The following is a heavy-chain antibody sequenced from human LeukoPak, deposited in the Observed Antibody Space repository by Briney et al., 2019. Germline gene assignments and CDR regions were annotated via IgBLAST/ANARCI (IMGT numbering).Heavy chain of an antibody. D-gene: IGHD3-22*01. V-gene: IGHV4-4*07. CDR2: IYGSGIT. CDR1: GGSIISNY. CDR3: ARLKFYGSTGYSPGYYMDV. J-gene: IGHJ6*03. Sequence: SETLSLTCTVSGGSIISNYWSWIRQSAGTGLEWIGRIYGSGITDYNPSLKSRVTMSLDTSRKQFSLRLTSVTAADTAVYYCARLKFYGSTGYSPGYYMDVWGKGTTVSVFS.